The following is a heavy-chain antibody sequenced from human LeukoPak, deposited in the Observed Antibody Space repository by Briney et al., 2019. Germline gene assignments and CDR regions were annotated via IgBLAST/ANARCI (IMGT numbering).Heavy chain of an antibody. Sequence: GGSLRLSYAASGFTFSSYGMHWVRQAPGKGLEWVAVISYDGSNKYYADSVKGRFTISRDNSKNTLYLQMNSLRAEDTAVYYCAKGSSGWEVDYWGQGTLVTVSS. CDR1: GFTFSSYG. J-gene: IGHJ4*02. V-gene: IGHV3-30*18. D-gene: IGHD6-19*01. CDR2: ISYDGSNK. CDR3: AKGSSGWEVDY.